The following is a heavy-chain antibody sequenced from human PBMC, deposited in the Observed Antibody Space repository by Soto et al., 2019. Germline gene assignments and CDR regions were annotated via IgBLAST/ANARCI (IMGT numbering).Heavy chain of an antibody. CDR1: GGSISSYY. CDR3: AREKVVVEPLGYYYYGMDV. CDR2: IYYSGST. J-gene: IGHJ6*02. D-gene: IGHD2-21*01. Sequence: QVQLQESGPGLVKPSETLSLTCTVSGGSISSYYWSWIRQPPGKGLEWIGYIYYSGSTNYNPSLKSRVTISVDTSKNQFSLKLSSVTAADTAVYYCAREKVVVEPLGYYYYGMDVWGQGTTVTVSS. V-gene: IGHV4-59*01.